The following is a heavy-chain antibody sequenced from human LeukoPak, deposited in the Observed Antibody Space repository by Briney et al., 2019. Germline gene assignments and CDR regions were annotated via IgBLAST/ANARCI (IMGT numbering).Heavy chain of an antibody. Sequence: ASVKVSCKTSGYDFTGYSIYWVRQAPGQGLEWMGWISAYNGNTNYAQKLQGRVTMTTDTSTSTAYMELRSLRSDDTAVYYCARGRGGYCGGDCYRNWGQGTLVTVPS. J-gene: IGHJ4*02. D-gene: IGHD2-21*02. V-gene: IGHV1-18*04. CDR2: ISAYNGNT. CDR3: ARGRGGYCGGDCYRN. CDR1: GYDFTGYS.